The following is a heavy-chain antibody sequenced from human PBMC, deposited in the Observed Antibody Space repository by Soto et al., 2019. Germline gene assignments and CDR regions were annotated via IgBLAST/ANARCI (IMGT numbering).Heavy chain of an antibody. Sequence: EVQLVESGGGLVQPGGSLRLSCAASGFTFSDYWMHWVRQAPGKGLEWVSRIKRDGSTTNYADSVKGRFTISRDNAKNTLYLEMNSLRVEDTADYYCARGAINYYYGMDVWGQGTTVTVSS. CDR1: GFTFSDYW. J-gene: IGHJ6*02. V-gene: IGHV3-74*01. CDR2: IKRDGSTT. CDR3: ARGAINYYYGMDV.